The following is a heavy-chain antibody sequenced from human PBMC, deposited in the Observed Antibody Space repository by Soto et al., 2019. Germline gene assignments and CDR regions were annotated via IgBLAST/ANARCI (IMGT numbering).Heavy chain of an antibody. CDR1: GGTFSSYA. V-gene: IGHV1-69*12. Sequence: QVQLVQSGAEVKKPGSSVKVSCKASGGTFSSYAISWVRQAPGQGLEWMGGIIPIFGTANYAQKFQGRVTLTVDEPTTPASMELSSLXXDDPAAYYCAXASITLXGHTYYHSAMDV. D-gene: IGHD2-21*01. J-gene: IGHJ6*01. CDR3: AXASITLXGHTYYHSAMDV. CDR2: IIPIFGTA.